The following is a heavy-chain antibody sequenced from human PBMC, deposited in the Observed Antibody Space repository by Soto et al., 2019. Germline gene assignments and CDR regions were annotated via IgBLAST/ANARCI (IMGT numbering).Heavy chain of an antibody. D-gene: IGHD3-16*01. CDR3: AHSPWGAAPDY. Sequence: QITLKESGPTLVKPIQTLTLTCTFSGFSLSARGVGVGWIRQPPGKALEWLALIYWNDDKRYSPSLQSRLTITKDASKNQVVLSMTNVDPADTATYYCAHSPWGAAPDYWGQGTLVTVSS. J-gene: IGHJ4*02. CDR2: IYWNDDK. V-gene: IGHV2-5*01. CDR1: GFSLSARGVG.